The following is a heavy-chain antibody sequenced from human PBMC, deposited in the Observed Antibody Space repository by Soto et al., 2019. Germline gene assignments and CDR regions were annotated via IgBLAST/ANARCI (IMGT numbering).Heavy chain of an antibody. D-gene: IGHD3-16*02. CDR2: IHHSGST. J-gene: IGHJ4*02. CDR1: GGSISSGDYY. V-gene: IGHV4-30-4*01. Sequence: PSETLSLTCTVSGGSISSGDYYWSWIRQTPAKGLEWIGYIHHSGSTYHNPSLKSRVTISLDTSENQFSLKMTSVTAADTAVYYCARGSLSFDYWGRGTLVTVSS. CDR3: ARGSLSFDY.